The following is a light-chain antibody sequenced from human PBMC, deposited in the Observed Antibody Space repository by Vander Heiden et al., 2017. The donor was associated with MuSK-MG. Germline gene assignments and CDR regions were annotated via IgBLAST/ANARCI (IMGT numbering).Light chain of an antibody. CDR3: QQYYSPPYT. J-gene: IGKJ2*01. CDR1: QSVLFSSTNNNY. Sequence: DIVVTQSPDPLPVAPGERATITCKSSQSVLFSSTNNNYLAWYQQKPGQPPKLLFYWASTRESGVPDRFRGSGSGTDFTLTISSLQAEDVAIYYCQQYYSPPYTFGQGTKLEIK. CDR2: WAS. V-gene: IGKV4-1*01.